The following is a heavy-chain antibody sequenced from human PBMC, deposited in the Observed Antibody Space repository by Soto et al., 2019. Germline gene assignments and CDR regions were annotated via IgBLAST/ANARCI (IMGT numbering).Heavy chain of an antibody. D-gene: IGHD6-6*01. Sequence: QVQLQQWGAGLLKPSETLSLTCAVYGGSFSGYYWSWIRQPPGKGLEWIGEINHSGSTNYNPSLKSRVTISVDTSKSQFSLKLSSVTAADTAVYYCARALAARLDYWGQGTLVTVSS. CDR1: GGSFSGYY. V-gene: IGHV4-34*01. CDR2: INHSGST. CDR3: ARALAARLDY. J-gene: IGHJ4*02.